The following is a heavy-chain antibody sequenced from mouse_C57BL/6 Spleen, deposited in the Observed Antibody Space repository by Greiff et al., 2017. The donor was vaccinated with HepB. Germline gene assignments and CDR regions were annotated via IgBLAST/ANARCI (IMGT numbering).Heavy chain of an antibody. CDR1: GFSFNTYA. Sequence: EVKLQESGGGLVQPKGSLKLSCAASGFSFNTYAMNWVRQAPGKGLEWVARIRSKSNNYATYYADSVKDRFTISRDDSESMLYLQMNNLKTEDTAMYYCVRHLPYYYGSEGMDYWGQGTSVTVSS. J-gene: IGHJ4*01. V-gene: IGHV10-1*01. CDR3: VRHLPYYYGSEGMDY. CDR2: IRSKSNNYAT. D-gene: IGHD1-1*01.